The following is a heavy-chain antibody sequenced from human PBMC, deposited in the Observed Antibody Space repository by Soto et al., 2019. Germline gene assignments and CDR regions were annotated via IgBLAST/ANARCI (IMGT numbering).Heavy chain of an antibody. CDR1: GGTFSSYA. J-gene: IGHJ6*02. V-gene: IGHV1-69*01. CDR3: ARTTTGTTSYWGYYGMDV. Sequence: QVQLVQSGAEVKKPGSSVKVSCKASGGTFSSYAISWVRQAPGQGLEWMGGIIPIFGTANYAQKFQGRVTITADESTSTAYMELSSLRSEDTAVYYCARTTTGTTSYWGYYGMDVWGQGTTVTVS. D-gene: IGHD1-7*01. CDR2: IIPIFGTA.